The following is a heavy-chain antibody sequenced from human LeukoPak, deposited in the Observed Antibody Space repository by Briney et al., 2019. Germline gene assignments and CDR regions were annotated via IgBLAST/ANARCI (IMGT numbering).Heavy chain of an antibody. J-gene: IGHJ4*02. D-gene: IGHD1-1*01. CDR3: ARGVAMGTTYYFDS. CDR2: ISHHNGNT. V-gene: IGHV1-18*01. CDR1: GFTFSAYG. Sequence: GTSVKVSCKTSGFTFSAYGIAWVRQAPGQGPEWMGWISHHNGNTNYAQKFQGRISVTTETSTGTAFLEVRDLKSDDAAVYYCARGVAMGTTYYFDSWGRGTQVTVAS.